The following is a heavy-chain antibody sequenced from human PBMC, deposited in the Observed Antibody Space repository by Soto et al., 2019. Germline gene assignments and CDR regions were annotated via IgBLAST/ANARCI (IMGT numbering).Heavy chain of an antibody. CDR1: GGSISSSSYS. V-gene: IGHV4-39*01. CDR3: ASPRGGGELSSCYYGLDG. D-gene: IGHD3-10*01. CDR2: IYYSGST. J-gene: IGHJ6*02. Sequence: SATLSLTCTFAGGSISSSSYSWGWSRQPPGKGLEWIGSIYYSGSTYYNPSLKSRVTISVDTSKNQFSLKLSSVTAADTAVYYCASPRGGGELSSCYYGLDGWGQGTTVTV.